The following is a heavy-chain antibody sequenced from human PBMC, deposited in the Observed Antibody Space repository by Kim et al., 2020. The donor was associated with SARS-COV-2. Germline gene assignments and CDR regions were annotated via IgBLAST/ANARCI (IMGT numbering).Heavy chain of an antibody. J-gene: IGHJ6*02. CDR1: GFTVSSNY. CDR3: ASMYNWNHYGMDV. V-gene: IGHV3-53*04. D-gene: IGHD1-20*01. CDR2: IYSGGST. Sequence: GGSLRLSCAASGFTVSSNYMSWVRQAPGKGLEWVSVIYSGGSTYYADSVKGRFTISRHNSKNTLYLQMNSLRAEDTAMYYCASMYNWNHYGMDVWGQGTTVTVSS.